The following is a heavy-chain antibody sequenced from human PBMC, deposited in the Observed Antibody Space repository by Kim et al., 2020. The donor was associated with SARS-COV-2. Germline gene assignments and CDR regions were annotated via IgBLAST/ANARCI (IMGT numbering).Heavy chain of an antibody. CDR1: GFTFSTYA. D-gene: IGHD1-20*01. V-gene: IGHV3-23*01. J-gene: IGHJ4*03. CDR3: AKLKYSGRYNYGDYFDY. Sequence: GGSLRLSCAASGFTFSTYAMSWVRQAPGKGLEWVSGLSGSAGSTDYADSVKGRFTISRDNSKDTLYLQMNSLRAEDTAVYYCAKLKYSGRYNYGDYFDYWGPGTPVTVSS. CDR2: LSGSAGST.